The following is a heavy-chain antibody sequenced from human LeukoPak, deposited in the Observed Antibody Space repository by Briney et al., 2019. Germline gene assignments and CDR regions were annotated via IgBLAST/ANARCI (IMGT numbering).Heavy chain of an antibody. D-gene: IGHD3-16*01. V-gene: IGHV3-33*01. CDR3: ARDGLNYDYVWGSSRRDYFDY. CDR1: GFTFSSYG. J-gene: IGHJ4*02. Sequence: GGSLRLSCAASGFTFSSYGMHWVRQAPGKGLEWVAVIWYDGSNKYYADSVKGRFTISRDNSKNTLYLQMNSLRAEDTAVYYCARDGLNYDYVWGSSRRDYFDYWGQGTLVTVSS. CDR2: IWYDGSNK.